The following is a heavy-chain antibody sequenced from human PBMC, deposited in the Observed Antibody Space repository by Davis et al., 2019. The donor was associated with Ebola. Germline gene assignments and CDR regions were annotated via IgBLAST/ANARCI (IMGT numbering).Heavy chain of an antibody. CDR3: ARIYCSGGSCYFDY. J-gene: IGHJ4*02. CDR1: GFSLSTSGMR. CDR2: IDWDDDK. D-gene: IGHD2-15*01. V-gene: IGHV2-70*04. Sequence: SGPTLVKPTQTLTLTCTFSGFSLSTSGMRVSWLRQPPGKALEWLARIDWDDDKFYSTSLKTRLTISKDTSKNQVVLTMTNMDPVDTATYYCARIYCSGGSCYFDYWGQGTLVTVSS.